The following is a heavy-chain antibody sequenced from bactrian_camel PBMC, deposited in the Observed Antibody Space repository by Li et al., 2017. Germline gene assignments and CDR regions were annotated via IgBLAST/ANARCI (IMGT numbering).Heavy chain of an antibody. CDR2: IYSDGSR. CDR3: SASGTIATLC. J-gene: IGHJ4*01. CDR1: GFTFSSYD. V-gene: IGHV3S10*01. D-gene: IGHD4*01. Sequence: DVQLVESGGGLVQPGGSLRLSCEVPGFTFSSYDMSWVRQAPGKGLEWVSSIYSDGSREVYSSFVKGRFAISKDNAENTVYLQMNSLKPEDTAVYYCSASGTIATLCGGQGTQVTVS.